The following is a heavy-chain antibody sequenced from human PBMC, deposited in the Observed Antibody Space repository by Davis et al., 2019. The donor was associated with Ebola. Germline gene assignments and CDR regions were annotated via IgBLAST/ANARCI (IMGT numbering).Heavy chain of an antibody. CDR3: ARDGPHYDIDQ. CDR2: IYSGGRT. V-gene: IGHV3-53*01. Sequence: GGSLTLSCAASGFTLSSSYMSWVRQAPGKGLECVSVIYSGGRTYYADSVKGRFTISRDNSKNTLYLQMNSLRVEDTAFYHCARDGPHYDIDQWGQGTLVTVSS. CDR1: GFTLSSSY. D-gene: IGHD3-9*01. J-gene: IGHJ4*02.